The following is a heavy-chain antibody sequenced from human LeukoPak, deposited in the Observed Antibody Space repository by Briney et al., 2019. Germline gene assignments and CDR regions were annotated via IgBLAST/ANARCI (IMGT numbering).Heavy chain of an antibody. V-gene: IGHV3-9*01. J-gene: IGHJ3*02. Sequence: GRSLRLSCAVSGFTFDTYAMHWVRQAPGKGLEWVSGISWNSGSMGYADSVKGRFTISRDNAKNSLYLQMNSLRAEDTAVYYCAGFGEFLDAFDIWGQGTMVTVSS. D-gene: IGHD3-10*01. CDR3: AGFGEFLDAFDI. CDR1: GFTFDTYA. CDR2: ISWNSGSM.